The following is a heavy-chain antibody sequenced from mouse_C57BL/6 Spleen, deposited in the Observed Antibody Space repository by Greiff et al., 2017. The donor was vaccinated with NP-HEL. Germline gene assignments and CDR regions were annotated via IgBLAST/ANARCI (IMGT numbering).Heavy chain of an antibody. Sequence: VKLMEPGTELVKPGASVKLSCKASGYTFTSYWMHWVKQRPGQGLEWIGNINPSNGGTNYNEKFKSKATLTVDKSSSTAYMQLSSLTSEDSAVYYCARLYYYGSSFLFDYWGQGTTLTVSS. CDR1: GYTFTSYW. D-gene: IGHD1-1*01. CDR3: ARLYYYGSSFLFDY. V-gene: IGHV1-53*01. J-gene: IGHJ2*01. CDR2: INPSNGGT.